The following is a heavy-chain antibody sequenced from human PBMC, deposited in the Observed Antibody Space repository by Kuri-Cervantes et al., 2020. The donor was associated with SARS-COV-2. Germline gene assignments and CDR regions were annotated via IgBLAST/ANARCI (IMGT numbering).Heavy chain of an antibody. CDR2: ISGSGGST. CDR1: GFTFSSYA. CDR3: AKDHGYSSSWPIDY. Sequence: GESLKISCAASGFTFSSYAMSWVRQAPGKGLVWVSAISGSGGSTYYADSVKGRFTISRDNSKNTLYLQMNSLRAEDTAVYYCAKDHGYSSSWPIDYWGQGTLVTVSS. V-gene: IGHV3-23*01. J-gene: IGHJ4*02. D-gene: IGHD6-13*01.